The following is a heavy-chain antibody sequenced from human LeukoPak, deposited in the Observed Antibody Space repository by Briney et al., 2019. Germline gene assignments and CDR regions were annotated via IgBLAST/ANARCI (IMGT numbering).Heavy chain of an antibody. CDR2: ISSSSSYI. V-gene: IGHV3-21*01. D-gene: IGHD1-26*01. CDR3: ARVASGSYSTFDY. J-gene: IGHJ4*02. Sequence: GGSLRLSCAASGFTFSSYSMNWVRQAPGKGLEWVSSISSSSSYIYYADSVKGRFTISRDNAKNSLYLQMNSLRAEDTAVYYCARVASGSYSTFDYWGQGTLVTVSS. CDR1: GFTFSSYS.